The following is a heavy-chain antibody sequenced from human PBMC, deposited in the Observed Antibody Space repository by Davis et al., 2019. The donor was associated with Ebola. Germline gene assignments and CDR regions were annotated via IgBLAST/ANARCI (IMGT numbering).Heavy chain of an antibody. D-gene: IGHD3-16*01. J-gene: IGHJ4*02. V-gene: IGHV4-34*01. CDR2: INHSGST. CDR1: GGSFSGYY. Sequence: SETLSLTCAVYGGSFSGYYWSWIRQPPGKGLEWIGEINHSGSTNYNPSLKSRVTISVDTSKNQFSLKLSSVTAADTAVYYCARKRIYDYVLVGTPGAFDYWGQGTLVTVSS. CDR3: ARKRIYDYVLVGTPGAFDY.